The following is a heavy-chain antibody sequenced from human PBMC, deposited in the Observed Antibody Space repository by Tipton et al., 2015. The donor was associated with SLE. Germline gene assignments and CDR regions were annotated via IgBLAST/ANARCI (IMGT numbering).Heavy chain of an antibody. J-gene: IGHJ6*02. D-gene: IGHD4-17*01. V-gene: IGHV4-59*01. CDR3: ARDLRFGNGLRLLTGYGMDI. CDR2: IYYSGST. CDR1: GGSISSYY. Sequence: TLSLTCTVSGGSISSYYWSWIRQPPGKELEWIGYIYYSGSTNYNPSLKSRVTISVDTSKNQFSLKLSSVTAADTAVYYCARDLRFGNGLRLLTGYGMDIWGQGTTVTVSS.